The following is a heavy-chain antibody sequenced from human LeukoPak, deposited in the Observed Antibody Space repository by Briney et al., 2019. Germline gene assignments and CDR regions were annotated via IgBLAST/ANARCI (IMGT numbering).Heavy chain of an antibody. Sequence: ASVKVSCKASGYAFTSYHIHCVRQSPGQGLEWMGLINPNGGSTGYAQKFYGRVTVTRDTSTSTVYMELSSLRSEDTAVYYCARDNGGWAVDFWGQGTLVTVSS. CDR3: ARDNGGWAVDF. CDR2: INPNGGST. V-gene: IGHV1-46*01. CDR1: GYAFTSYH. J-gene: IGHJ4*02. D-gene: IGHD2-8*01.